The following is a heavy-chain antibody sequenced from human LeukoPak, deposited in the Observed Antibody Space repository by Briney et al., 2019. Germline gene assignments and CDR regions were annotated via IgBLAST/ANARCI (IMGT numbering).Heavy chain of an antibody. CDR2: IYYSGST. J-gene: IGHJ4*02. V-gene: IGHV4-59*01. D-gene: IGHD5-12*01. Sequence: SETLSLTCTVSGGSISSYYWSWIRQPPWKGLEWIGYIYYSGSTNYNPSLKSRVTISVDTSKNQFSLKLSSVTAADTAVYYCARLFLHSGYDRRFDYWGQGTLVTVSS. CDR1: GGSISSYY. CDR3: ARLFLHSGYDRRFDY.